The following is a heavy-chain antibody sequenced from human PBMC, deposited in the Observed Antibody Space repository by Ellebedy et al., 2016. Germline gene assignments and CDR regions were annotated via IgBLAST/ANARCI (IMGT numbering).Heavy chain of an antibody. V-gene: IGHV4-59*01. CDR3: ARFTAMTQNYFDP. CDR1: GGSMIGYF. D-gene: IGHD1-7*01. J-gene: IGHJ5*02. Sequence: GSLRFSCTVSGGSMIGYFWGWIRQPPGKGLEWIGSIHDSGSTKFNPSLESRITTSIDTSKKQFSLKLNSVTAADTAVYYCARFTAMTQNYFDPWGQGTLVTVSS. CDR2: IHDSGST.